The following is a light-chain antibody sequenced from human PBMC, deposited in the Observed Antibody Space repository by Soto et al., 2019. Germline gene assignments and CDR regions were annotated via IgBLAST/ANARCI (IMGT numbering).Light chain of an antibody. V-gene: IGKV3D-15*01. CDR2: GAS. CDR1: QSISIN. CDR3: QQFRNWPWT. J-gene: IGKJ1*01. Sequence: EIVLTQSPGTLSLSPGERVTLSCRASQSISINLAWYQHKPGQAPRLLIHGASTRATGVPARISGSGSGTELTITISSLQSEDFEVYYCQQFRNWPWTFGQGTKVDIK.